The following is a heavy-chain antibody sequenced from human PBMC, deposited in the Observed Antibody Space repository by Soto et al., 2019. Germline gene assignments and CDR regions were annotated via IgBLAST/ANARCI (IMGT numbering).Heavy chain of an antibody. CDR2: VSAYDGAT. CDR1: GYVFTGWV. J-gene: IGHJ4*02. Sequence: RASVKVSCKASGYVFTGWVISWVRQVPGQGLEWVGWVSAYDGATRSSEKLQGRISVTRDKSTSTVYMDLTNLRSDDAAVYYCARDRAGLLEFWGQGTLVTVSS. D-gene: IGHD3-10*01. V-gene: IGHV1-18*01. CDR3: ARDRAGLLEF.